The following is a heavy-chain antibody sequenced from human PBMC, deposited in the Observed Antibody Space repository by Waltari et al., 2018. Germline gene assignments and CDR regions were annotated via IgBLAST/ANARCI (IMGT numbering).Heavy chain of an antibody. CDR1: GGSISSCSYY. D-gene: IGHD5-12*01. CDR3: AREVVVATMVHYCYYGMDV. Sequence: QLQLQESGPGLVKPSETLSLTCTVSGGSISSCSYYWGWIRRPPGKGLEWIVSIYYSGSTYYNPSLKRRVTISVDTSKNQFSLKLSSVTAADTAVYYCAREVVVATMVHYCYYGMDVWGQGTTVTVSS. V-gene: IGHV4-39*07. CDR2: IYYSGST. J-gene: IGHJ6*02.